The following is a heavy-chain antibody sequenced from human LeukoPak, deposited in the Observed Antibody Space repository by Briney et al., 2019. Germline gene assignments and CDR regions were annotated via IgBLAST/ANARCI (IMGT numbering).Heavy chain of an antibody. V-gene: IGHV3-30*02. CDR3: AKDIEFLWFGENSDY. CDR2: IRYDGSNK. CDR1: GFTFSSYG. Sequence: PTGGSLRLSCAASGFTFSSYGMHWVRQAPGKGLEWVAFIRYDGSNKYYADSVKGRFTISRDNSKNTLYLQMNSLRAEDTAVYYCAKDIEFLWFGENSDYWGQGTLVTVSS. D-gene: IGHD3-10*01. J-gene: IGHJ4*02.